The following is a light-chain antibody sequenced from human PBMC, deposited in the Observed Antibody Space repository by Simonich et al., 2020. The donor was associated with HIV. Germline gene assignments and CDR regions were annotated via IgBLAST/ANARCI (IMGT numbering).Light chain of an antibody. Sequence: EIVMTQSPATLSVSPGERATLSCRASQSVSSILAWYQQKPGQAPRLLIYDACNRATGIPARFSGSGSGTDFTLTISSLEPEDFAVYYCQQRSNWYTFGQGTKLEIK. CDR3: QQRSNWYT. CDR1: QSVSSI. J-gene: IGKJ2*01. CDR2: DAC. V-gene: IGKV3-11*01.